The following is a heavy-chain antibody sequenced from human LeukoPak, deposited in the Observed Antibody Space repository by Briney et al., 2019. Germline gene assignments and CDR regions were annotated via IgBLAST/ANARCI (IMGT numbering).Heavy chain of an antibody. CDR1: GYSFTSYW. CDR2: IDVGDSDT. Sequence: GEALKISCKGSGYSFTSYWIGWVRQMPGKGLEWMGIIDVGDSDTRFSPSFQGQVTISADKSISTAYLQWSSLKASDTAMYYCARLQDDYGDYGGDWFDPWGQGTLVTVSS. V-gene: IGHV5-51*01. CDR3: ARLQDDYGDYGGDWFDP. D-gene: IGHD4-17*01. J-gene: IGHJ5*02.